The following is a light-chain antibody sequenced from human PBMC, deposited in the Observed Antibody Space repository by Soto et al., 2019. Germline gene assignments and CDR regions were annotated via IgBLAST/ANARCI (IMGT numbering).Light chain of an antibody. CDR3: GSYTSSSTLYV. CDR1: SSDVGDFNY. Sequence: ALTQPASVSGSPGQSITISFTGTSSDVGDFNYVSWYQQHPGKAPKLIIYDVSSRPSGVSNRFSGSKSGNTAALTISGLQAEDEADYYCGSYTSSSTLYVFGGGTKVTVL. J-gene: IGLJ1*01. V-gene: IGLV2-14*03. CDR2: DVS.